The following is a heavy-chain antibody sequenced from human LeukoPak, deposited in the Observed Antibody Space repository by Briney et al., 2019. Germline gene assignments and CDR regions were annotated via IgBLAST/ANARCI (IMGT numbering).Heavy chain of an antibody. CDR1: GFTFSTYA. V-gene: IGHV3-23*01. J-gene: IGHJ4*02. CDR2: ISRSGGST. D-gene: IGHD3-22*01. CDR3: ARLSGVIVPGH. Sequence: GGSLRLSCAASGFTFSTYAMSWVRQVPGKGPQWVSAISRSGGSTYYADSVKGRFTISRDNSKSTLYLQMNSLRAEDTAIYHCARLSGVIVPGHWGQGTLVTVSS.